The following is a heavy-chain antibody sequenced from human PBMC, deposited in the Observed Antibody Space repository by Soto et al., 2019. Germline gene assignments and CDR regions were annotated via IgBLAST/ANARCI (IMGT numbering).Heavy chain of an antibody. V-gene: IGHV3-11*04. Sequence: GGSLRLSCAASGFTFSDYYMRWIRQAPGKGLEWVSYISSSGSNKYYADSVKGRFTISRDNAKSSLYLQMNSLRAEDTAVYYCARDESITGTTDYWGQGTLVTVSS. CDR1: GFTFSDYY. D-gene: IGHD1-20*01. J-gene: IGHJ4*02. CDR3: ARDESITGTTDY. CDR2: ISSSGSNK.